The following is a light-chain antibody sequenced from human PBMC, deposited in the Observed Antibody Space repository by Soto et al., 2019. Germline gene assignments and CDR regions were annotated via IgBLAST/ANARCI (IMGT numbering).Light chain of an antibody. Sequence: IQLTQSPSSLSASVGERVTITCRASQGISSYLAWYQQKPGKAPKLLIYAASTLPTGVPSRFSGSGSGTDFTLTISRLSPEDFATYYRQHLNRHPWTFGQGTKVEIK. CDR2: AAS. CDR1: QGISSY. V-gene: IGKV1-9*01. J-gene: IGKJ1*01. CDR3: QHLNRHPWT.